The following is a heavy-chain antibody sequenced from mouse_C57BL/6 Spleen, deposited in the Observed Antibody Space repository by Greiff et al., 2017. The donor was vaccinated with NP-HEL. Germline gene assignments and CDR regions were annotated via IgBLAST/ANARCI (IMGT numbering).Heavy chain of an antibody. D-gene: IGHD1-1*01. CDR1: GYAFTNYL. V-gene: IGHV1-54*01. CDR2: INPGSGGT. J-gene: IGHJ4*01. CDR3: ARRYYGSSFEAMDY. Sequence: QVQLQQSGAELVRPGTSVKVSCKASGYAFTNYLIEWVKQRPGQGLEWIGVINPGSGGTNYNEKFKGKATLTADKSSSTAYMQLSSLTSEDSAVYFCARRYYGSSFEAMDYWGQGTSVTVSS.